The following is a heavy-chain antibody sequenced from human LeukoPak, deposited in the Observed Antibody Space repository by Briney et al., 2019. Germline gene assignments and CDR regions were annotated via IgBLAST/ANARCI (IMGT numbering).Heavy chain of an antibody. J-gene: IGHJ4*02. D-gene: IGHD2-2*01. CDR2: IYHSGSS. Sequence: SETLSLTCTVSGYSISSGYCWGWIRQPPGKGLEWIGSIYHSGSSYYNPSLKSRVTISVDTSKNQFSLKLSSVTAADTAVYYCARIREIVVVPDANVVFDYWGQGTLVTVSS. CDR1: GYSISSGYC. CDR3: ARIREIVVVPDANVVFDY. V-gene: IGHV4-38-2*02.